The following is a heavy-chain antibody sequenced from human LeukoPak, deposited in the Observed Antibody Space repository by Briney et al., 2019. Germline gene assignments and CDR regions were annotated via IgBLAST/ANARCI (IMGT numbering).Heavy chain of an antibody. CDR2: IHPNTGAT. D-gene: IGHD5-12*01. V-gene: IGHV1-2*02. Sequence: ASVKVSCKTSGCTFTDYYLHWVRQAPGQGLEWVGWIHPNTGATHHAQKSQGRLTMTRDTSISTVYMELTRLRSDDTAVYYCARDMGRYSGYDYDYWGQGTLVTASS. J-gene: IGHJ4*02. CDR3: ARDMGRYSGYDYDY. CDR1: GCTFTDYY.